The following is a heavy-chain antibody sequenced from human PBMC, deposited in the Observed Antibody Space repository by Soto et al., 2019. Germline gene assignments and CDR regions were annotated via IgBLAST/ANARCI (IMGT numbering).Heavy chain of an antibody. Sequence: EVQLVESGGGLVQPGGSLRLSCAASGFTCSAHYMDWVRQAPGKGLEWVGRIKNKANSYTTEYAASVEGRFTISREDSQNSLDLQMNSLKTEDTAVYYCARVSLVGPSGGRYFDYWGQGSQVAVSS. J-gene: IGHJ4*02. CDR1: GFTCSAHY. D-gene: IGHD1-26*01. CDR2: IKNKANSYTT. V-gene: IGHV3-72*01. CDR3: ARVSLVGPSGGRYFDY.